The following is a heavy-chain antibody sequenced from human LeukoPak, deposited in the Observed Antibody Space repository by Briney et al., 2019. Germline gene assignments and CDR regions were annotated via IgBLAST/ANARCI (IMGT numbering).Heavy chain of an antibody. J-gene: IGHJ4*02. CDR2: LSYDGSTE. Sequence: GRSLRLSCAASGLTFRSSAMHWVRQAPGKGLQWVALLSYDGSTEYHADSVKGRFTISRDTSKNTLYLQMNSLRAEDTAVYYCARALGVGGNFDYWGQGTRVTVSS. V-gene: IGHV3-30*04. CDR3: ARALGVGGNFDY. CDR1: GLTFRSSA. D-gene: IGHD2-15*01.